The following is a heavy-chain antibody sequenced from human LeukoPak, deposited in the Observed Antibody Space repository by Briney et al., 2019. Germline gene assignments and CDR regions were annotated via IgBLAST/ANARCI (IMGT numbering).Heavy chain of an antibody. CDR2: VHPNSGNT. CDR3: ARGPRNDP. V-gene: IGHV1-8*01. CDR1: GYPFTTWE. Sequence: ASVKVSCKTSGYPFTTWEINWVRQAAGQGLEWMGWVHPNSGNTAYAQKFQGRVTMTRATSISTAYMEVSGLRSDDTAVYFCARGPRNDPWGQGTLVTVSS. D-gene: IGHD1-14*01. J-gene: IGHJ5*02.